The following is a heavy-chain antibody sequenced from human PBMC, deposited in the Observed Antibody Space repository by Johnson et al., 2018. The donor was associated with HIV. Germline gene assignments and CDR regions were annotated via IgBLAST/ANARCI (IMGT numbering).Heavy chain of an antibody. D-gene: IGHD1-26*01. CDR1: GFTFSSYA. CDR2: ISYDGSNK. V-gene: IGHV3-30-3*01. J-gene: IGHJ3*02. CDR3: ARADRDSGTYHDAFDI. Sequence: QVQLVEFGGGVVQPGRSLRLSCAASGFTFSSYAMHWVRQAPGKGLEWVAVISYDGSNKYYADSVKGRFTISRDNSKNTLYLQMNSLTVEDTALYYCARADRDSGTYHDAFDIWGQGTMVTVSS.